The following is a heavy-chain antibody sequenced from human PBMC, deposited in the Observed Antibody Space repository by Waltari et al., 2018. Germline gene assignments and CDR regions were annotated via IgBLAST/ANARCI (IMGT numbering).Heavy chain of an antibody. J-gene: IGHJ3*02. CDR3: ARPQGRDGYNSDAFDI. CDR2: ISYDGSNK. Sequence: QVQLVESGGGVVQPGRSLRLSCAASGFTFSSHAMHWVRQTPGKGLEWVTLISYDGSNKYYADSVKGRFTISRDNSKNTLYLQLNSLRVEDTAVYYCARPQGRDGYNSDAFDIWGQGTMVTVSS. D-gene: IGHD5-12*01. CDR1: GFTFSSHA. V-gene: IGHV3-30-3*01.